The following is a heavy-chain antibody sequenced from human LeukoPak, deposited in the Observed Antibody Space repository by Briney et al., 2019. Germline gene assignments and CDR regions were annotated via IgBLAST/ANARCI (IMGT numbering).Heavy chain of an antibody. Sequence: SETLSLTCTVSGGSISSYYWSWIRQPPGKGLEWIGYIYYSGSTNYNPSLKSRVTISVDTSKNQFSLKLSSVTAADTAVYYCARHRRPGDAFDIWGQGTIVTVSS. CDR2: IYYSGST. V-gene: IGHV4-59*08. D-gene: IGHD2-2*01. CDR3: ARHRRPGDAFDI. J-gene: IGHJ3*02. CDR1: GGSISSYY.